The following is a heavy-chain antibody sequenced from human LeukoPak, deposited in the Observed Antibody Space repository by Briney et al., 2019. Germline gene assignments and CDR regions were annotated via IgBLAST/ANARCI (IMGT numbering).Heavy chain of an antibody. CDR1: GFTFSSNY. CDR3: ARVGSSWSSGAFDI. Sequence: GGSLRLSCAASGFTFSSNYMSWVRQAPGKGLEWVSVIYSGGSTYYADSVKGRFTISRDNSKNTLYLQMNSLRAEDTAVYYCARVGSSWSSGAFDIWGQGTMVTVSS. CDR2: IYSGGST. V-gene: IGHV3-66*02. D-gene: IGHD6-13*01. J-gene: IGHJ3*02.